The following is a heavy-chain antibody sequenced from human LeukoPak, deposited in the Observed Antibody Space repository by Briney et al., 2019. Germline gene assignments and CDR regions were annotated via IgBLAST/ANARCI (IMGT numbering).Heavy chain of an antibody. Sequence: GGCLRLSRVAYGFTVSSNYMSWVRQAPGKGLEWVSVIYSWGSTYYTDSVKGRFTISRDNSKNTLYLQMNSLRAEDTAVYYCARGDGYNFPDYWGQGTLVTVSS. J-gene: IGHJ4*02. D-gene: IGHD5-24*01. CDR1: GFTVSSNY. CDR3: ARGDGYNFPDY. V-gene: IGHV3-66*03. CDR2: IYSWGST.